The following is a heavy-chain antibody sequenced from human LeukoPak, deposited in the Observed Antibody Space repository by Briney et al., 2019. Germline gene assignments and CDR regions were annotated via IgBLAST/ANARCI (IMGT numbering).Heavy chain of an antibody. V-gene: IGHV1-46*01. CDR1: GYTFTNSY. Sequence: ASVKVSCEASGYTFTNSYMHWVRQAPGQGLEWMGLINPSGGTTTYAQKFQGRVTMTRDTSTSTVYMELSSLRSEDTAVYYCARDAYNYYYSDYWGQGTLVTVSS. J-gene: IGHJ4*02. CDR3: ARDAYNYYYSDY. CDR2: INPSGGTT. D-gene: IGHD5-24*01.